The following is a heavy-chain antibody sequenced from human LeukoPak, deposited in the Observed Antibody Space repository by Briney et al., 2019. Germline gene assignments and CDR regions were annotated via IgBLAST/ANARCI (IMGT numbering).Heavy chain of an antibody. CDR1: GGSISSSSYY. CDR2: IYYSGST. J-gene: IGHJ4*02. CDR3: ARDRELGY. D-gene: IGHD3-10*01. V-gene: IGHV4-39*07. Sequence: SETLSLTCTVSGGSISSSSYYWGWIRQPPGKGLEWIGSIYYSGSTYYNPSLKSRVTISVDTSKNQFSLKLTSVTAADTAVYYCARDRELGYWGQGTLVTVSS.